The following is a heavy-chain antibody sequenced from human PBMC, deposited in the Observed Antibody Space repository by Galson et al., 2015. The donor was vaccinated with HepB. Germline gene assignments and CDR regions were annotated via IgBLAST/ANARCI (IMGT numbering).Heavy chain of an antibody. V-gene: IGHV1-69*04. CDR3: AREGDYYYDSSGYLHY. CDR2: IIPFLGIA. D-gene: IGHD3-22*01. CDR1: GGTFSSYT. Sequence: SVKVSCKASGGTFSSYTISWVRQAPGQGLEWMGRIIPFLGIANYAQKFQGRVTITADKSTSTAYMELSSLRSEDTAVYYCAREGDYYYDSSGYLHYWGQGTLVTVSS. J-gene: IGHJ4*02.